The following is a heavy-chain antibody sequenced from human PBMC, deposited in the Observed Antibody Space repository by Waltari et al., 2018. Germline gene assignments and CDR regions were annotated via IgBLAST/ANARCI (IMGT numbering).Heavy chain of an antibody. J-gene: IGHJ3*01. CDR2: ISYNGAT. V-gene: IGHV4-39*01. CDR3: ATYIGASIGTAAFDV. CDR1: GGSITTNRHY. D-gene: IGHD5-12*01. Sequence: QLQLQESGPGLVKPSVTLSLTCRVSGGSITTNRHYWGWLRQPPGQGLEWIATISYNGATYTSPSLESRLTMSRDTSKNQLSLTLGSVTAADTSVYFCATYIGASIGTAAFDVWGQGTMVTVSS.